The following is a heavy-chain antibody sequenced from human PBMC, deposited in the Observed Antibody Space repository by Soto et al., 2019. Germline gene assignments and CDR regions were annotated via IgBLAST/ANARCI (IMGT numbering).Heavy chain of an antibody. D-gene: IGHD2-15*01. V-gene: IGHV4-39*02. J-gene: IGHJ4*02. CDR3: ARDLGGWPDY. CDR2: IYSGGST. Sequence: SETLSLTCNVSGGAISGRSNYWGWIRQPPGKGLEYIGSIYSGGSTYYNPSLKSRVTLSVDTSQNQFFLRLTSVTAADTAVYYCARDLGGWPDYWGQGTLVTVSS. CDR1: GGAISGRSNY.